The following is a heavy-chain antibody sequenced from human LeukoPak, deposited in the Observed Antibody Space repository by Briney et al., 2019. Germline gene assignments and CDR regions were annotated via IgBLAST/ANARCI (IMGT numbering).Heavy chain of an antibody. D-gene: IGHD3-10*01. CDR2: INHSGST. CDR1: GGSFSGYY. Sequence: PSETLSLTCAFYGGSFSGYYWSWIRQPPGKGLEWIGEINHSGSTNYNPSLKSRVTISVDTSKNQFSLKLSSVTAADTAVYYCARSITMVRGVLPWGQGTLVTVSS. V-gene: IGHV4-34*01. J-gene: IGHJ5*02. CDR3: ARSITMVRGVLP.